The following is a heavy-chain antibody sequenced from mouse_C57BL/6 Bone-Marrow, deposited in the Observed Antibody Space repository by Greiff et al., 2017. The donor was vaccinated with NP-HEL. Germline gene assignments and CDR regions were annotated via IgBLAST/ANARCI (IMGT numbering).Heavy chain of an antibody. CDR1: GYSFTDYN. CDR3: ARGGITTVVAGDY. V-gene: IGHV1-39*01. Sequence: VQLKESGPELVKPGASVKISCKASGYSFTDYNMNWVKQSNGKSLEWIGVINPNYGTTSYNQKFKGKATLTVDQSSSTAYMQLNSLTSEDSAVYYCARGGITTVVAGDYWGQGTTLTVSS. J-gene: IGHJ2*01. D-gene: IGHD1-1*01. CDR2: INPNYGTT.